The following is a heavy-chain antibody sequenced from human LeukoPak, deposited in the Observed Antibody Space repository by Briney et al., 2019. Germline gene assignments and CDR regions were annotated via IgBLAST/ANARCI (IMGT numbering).Heavy chain of an antibody. D-gene: IGHD6-19*01. V-gene: IGHV4-39*01. Sequence: SETLSLTCTVSGGSISSSSYYWGWIRQPPGKGLEWIGSIYYSGSTYYNPSLKSRVTISVDTSKNQFSLKLSSVTAADTAVYYCASIPPAVAGYFDYWGQGILVTVSS. J-gene: IGHJ4*02. CDR1: GGSISSSSYY. CDR3: ASIPPAVAGYFDY. CDR2: IYYSGST.